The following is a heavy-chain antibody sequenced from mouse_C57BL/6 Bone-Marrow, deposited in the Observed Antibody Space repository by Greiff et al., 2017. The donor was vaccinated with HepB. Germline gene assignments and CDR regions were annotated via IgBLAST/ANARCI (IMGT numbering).Heavy chain of an antibody. D-gene: IGHD1-1*01. Sequence: EVQRVESGGGLVQPGGSLKLSCAASGFTFSDYYMYWVRQIPEKRLEWVAYISNGGGSTYYPDTVKGRFTISRDNAKNTLYLQMSRLKSEDTAMYYCARYYYGSSLGYFDYWGQGTTLTVSS. CDR3: ARYYYGSSLGYFDY. J-gene: IGHJ2*01. CDR2: ISNGGGST. V-gene: IGHV5-12*01. CDR1: GFTFSDYY.